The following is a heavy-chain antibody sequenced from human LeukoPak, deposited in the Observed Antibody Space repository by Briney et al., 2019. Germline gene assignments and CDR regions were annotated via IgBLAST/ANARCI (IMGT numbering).Heavy chain of an antibody. CDR2: IIPILGIA. V-gene: IGHV1-69*04. CDR1: GGTFSSYA. J-gene: IGHJ4*02. CDR3: ARGGSSGLIDY. Sequence: SVKVSCKASGGTFSSYAISWVRQAPGQGLEWMGRIIPILGIANYAQKFQGRVTITADKSTSTAYMELSSLRSGDTAVYYCARGGSSGLIDYWGQGTLVTVSS. D-gene: IGHD3-22*01.